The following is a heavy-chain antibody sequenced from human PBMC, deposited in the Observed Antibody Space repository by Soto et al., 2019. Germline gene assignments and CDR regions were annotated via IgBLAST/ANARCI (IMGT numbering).Heavy chain of an antibody. V-gene: IGHV4-31*03. J-gene: IGHJ6*02. Sequence: SETLSLTCTVSGGSISSGGYYWYWIRQHPGKGLEWIGYIYYSGTTYYNPSLKSRVTISVDTSKNQFSLKLSSVTAADTAVYYCAASCVACGGFNYYGMDVWGQGTTVTVS. CDR2: IYYSGTT. CDR1: GGSISSGGYY. CDR3: AASCVACGGFNYYGMDV. D-gene: IGHD2-21*01.